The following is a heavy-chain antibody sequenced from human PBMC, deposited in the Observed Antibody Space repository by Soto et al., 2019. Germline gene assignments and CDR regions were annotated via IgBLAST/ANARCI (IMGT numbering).Heavy chain of an antibody. CDR3: ARGMFTTVTTLWNI. CDR2: INTAKGNT. V-gene: IGHV1-3*04. CDR1: GYTFTSYT. J-gene: IGHJ4*03. D-gene: IGHD4-17*01. Sequence: ASVKVSCKASGYTFTSYTLHWVRQAPGQRPEWLGWINTAKGNTKYSEKFQDRVTITRDTSATTAFLELSGLTSEDTALYFCARGMFTTVTTLWNIWGQGTLVTVSS.